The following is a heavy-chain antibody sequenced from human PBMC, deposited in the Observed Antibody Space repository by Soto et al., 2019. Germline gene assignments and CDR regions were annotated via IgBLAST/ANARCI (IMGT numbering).Heavy chain of an antibody. Sequence: PSETLSLTCTVSGGSISSSSYYWGWIRQPPGKGLEWIGSIYYSGSTYYNPSLKSRVTISVDTSKNQFSLKLSSVTAADTAVYYCARHGWYSSCGYRLIDLTPFDDWGQGTLVPVAS. V-gene: IGHV4-39*01. CDR1: GGSISSSSYY. J-gene: IGHJ4*02. CDR2: IYYSGST. D-gene: IGHD6-13*01. CDR3: ARHGWYSSCGYRLIDLTPFDD.